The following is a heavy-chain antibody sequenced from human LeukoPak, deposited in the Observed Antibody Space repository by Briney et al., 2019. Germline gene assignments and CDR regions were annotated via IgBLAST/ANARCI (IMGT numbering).Heavy chain of an antibody. J-gene: IGHJ4*02. CDR3: AKGGRNYYDSSGYYYGGDYFDS. V-gene: IGHV3-23*01. CDR2: ISGSGGST. Sequence: GGSQRLSCAASGFTFSRYTMSWVRQAPGKGLEWVSAISGSGGSTYYADSVKGRFTISRDNSKNTLYLQMNSLRAEDTAVYYCAKGGRNYYDSSGYYYGGDYFDSWGQGTLVTVSS. CDR1: GFTFSRYT. D-gene: IGHD3-22*01.